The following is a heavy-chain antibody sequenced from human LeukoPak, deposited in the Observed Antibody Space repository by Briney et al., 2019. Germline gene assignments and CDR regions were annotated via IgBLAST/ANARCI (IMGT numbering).Heavy chain of an antibody. CDR2: IYYNRST. CDR3: ARDLLDTSMVHYWYFDL. D-gene: IGHD5-18*01. CDR1: GSSISSGEYY. J-gene: IGHJ2*01. V-gene: IGHV4-31*03. Sequence: SQTLSLTCTVSGSSISSGEYYWSWIRQHPGKGLGWIGYIYYNRSTYYNPSLKSRVTISVDTSKNQFSLKLSSVTAADTAVYYCARDLLDTSMVHYWYFDLWGRGTLVTVSS.